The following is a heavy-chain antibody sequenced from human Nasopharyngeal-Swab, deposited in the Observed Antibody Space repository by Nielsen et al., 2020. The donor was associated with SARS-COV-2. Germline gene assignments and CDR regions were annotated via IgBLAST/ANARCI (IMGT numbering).Heavy chain of an antibody. CDR1: GFTFSSYG. D-gene: IGHD3-16*01. J-gene: IGHJ5*02. CDR3: AKPPMGDLRGWFDP. CDR2: IWYDGSNK. Sequence: GESLKISCAASGFTFSSYGVHWVRQAPGKGLEWVAVIWYDGSNKYYADSVKGRFTISRDNSKKKLYLQMNSLRGDDTAVYYCAKPPMGDLRGWFDPWGQGTLVTVSS. V-gene: IGHV3-30*02.